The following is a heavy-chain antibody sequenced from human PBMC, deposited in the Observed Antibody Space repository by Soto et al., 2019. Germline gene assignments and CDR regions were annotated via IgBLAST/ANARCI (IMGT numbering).Heavy chain of an antibody. D-gene: IGHD6-13*01. J-gene: IGHJ4*02. CDR1: GGSISSSSYY. CDR3: ARRGSSSWYGY. CDR2: IYYSGST. Sequence: QLQLQESGPGLVKPSETLSLTCTVSGGSISSSSYYWGWIRQPPGKGLEWIGIIYYSGSTYYNPSLKSRVTISVNTSKNKFSLKLSSVTAADTAVYYCARRGSSSWYGYWGQGTLVTVSS. V-gene: IGHV4-39*01.